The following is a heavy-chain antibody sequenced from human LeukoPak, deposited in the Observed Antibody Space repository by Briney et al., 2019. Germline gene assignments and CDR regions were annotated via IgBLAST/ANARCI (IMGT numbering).Heavy chain of an antibody. V-gene: IGHV3-23*01. CDR3: AKDLLAQFPQYGMDV. Sequence: GGSLRLSSAASGFTFSSYAMSWVRQAPGKGLEWVSAISGSGGSTYYADSVKGRFTISRDNSKNTLYLQMNSLRAEDTAVYYCAKDLLAQFPQYGMDVWGQGTTVTVSS. J-gene: IGHJ6*02. D-gene: IGHD6-19*01. CDR2: ISGSGGST. CDR1: GFTFSSYA.